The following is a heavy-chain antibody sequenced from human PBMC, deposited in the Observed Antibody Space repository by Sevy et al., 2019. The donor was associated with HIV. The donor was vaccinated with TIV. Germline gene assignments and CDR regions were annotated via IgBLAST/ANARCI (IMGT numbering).Heavy chain of an antibody. CDR3: ASGHPNYYGSGSPSDY. CDR1: GFTVSSNY. D-gene: IGHD3-10*01. Sequence: GSLRLSCAASGFTVSSNYMSWVRQAPGKGLEWVSVIYSGGSTYYADSVKGRFTISRDNSKNTLYLQMNSLRAEDTAVYYCASGHPNYYGSGSPSDYWGQGTLVTVSS. V-gene: IGHV3-53*01. J-gene: IGHJ4*02. CDR2: IYSGGST.